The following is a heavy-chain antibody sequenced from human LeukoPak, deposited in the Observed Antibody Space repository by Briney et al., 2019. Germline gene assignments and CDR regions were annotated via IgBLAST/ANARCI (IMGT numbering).Heavy chain of an antibody. CDR2: TYYIGST. D-gene: IGHD6-19*01. V-gene: IGHV4-59*08. J-gene: IGHJ4*02. CDR3: ARHPSVAGTKGGFDH. Sequence: PSETLSLTCTVSGGSISSYYWSWIRQPPGKGLEWIGYTYYIGSTNYNPSLKSRVTISVDTSKNQFSLRLSSVTAADTAVYYCARHPSVAGTKGGFDHWGQGTLVTVSS. CDR1: GGSISSYY.